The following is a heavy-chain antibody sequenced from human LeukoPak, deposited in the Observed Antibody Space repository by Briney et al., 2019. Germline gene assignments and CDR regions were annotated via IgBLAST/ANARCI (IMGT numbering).Heavy chain of an antibody. CDR1: GGSFSGYY. CDR3: ARHEWGLKSWFDP. D-gene: IGHD2-21*01. V-gene: IGHV4-59*08. CDR2: IYYSGST. Sequence: SETLSLTCAVYGGSFSGYYWSWIRQPPGKGLEWIGYIYYSGSTNYNPSLKSRVTISVDTSKNQFSLKLSSVTAADTAVYYCARHEWGLKSWFDPWGQGTLVTVSS. J-gene: IGHJ5*02.